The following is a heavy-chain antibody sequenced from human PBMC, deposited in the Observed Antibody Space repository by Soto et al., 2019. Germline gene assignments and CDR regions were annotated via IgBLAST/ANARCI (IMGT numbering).Heavy chain of an antibody. CDR3: ARGGPNWGSYRIIDF. J-gene: IGHJ4*02. V-gene: IGHV4-30-2*01. CDR1: GGSISSGGYS. CDR2: IYHSGST. Sequence: SDTLCLTCAVSGGSISSGGYSWSWIRQPPGKGLEWIGYIYHSGSTYYNPSLKSRVTISVDRSKNQFSLKLSSVTAADTAVYYCARGGPNWGSYRIIDFWGQGTLVTVSS. D-gene: IGHD3-16*02.